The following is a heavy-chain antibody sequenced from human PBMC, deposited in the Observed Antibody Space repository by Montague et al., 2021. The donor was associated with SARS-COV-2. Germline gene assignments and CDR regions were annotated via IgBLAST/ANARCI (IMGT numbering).Heavy chain of an antibody. CDR2: ISGSGGGT. J-gene: IGHJ5*02. D-gene: IGHD2-15*01. CDR3: AKRYCSGGSCYSGFDP. Sequence: SLRLSCAASGFTFSSYAMSWVRQAPGKGLEWVSAISGSGGGTYYADSVKGRFTISRDNSKNTLYLQMNSLRAEDTAVYYCAKRYCSGGSCYSGFDPWGQGTLVTVSS. CDR1: GFTFSSYA. V-gene: IGHV3-23*01.